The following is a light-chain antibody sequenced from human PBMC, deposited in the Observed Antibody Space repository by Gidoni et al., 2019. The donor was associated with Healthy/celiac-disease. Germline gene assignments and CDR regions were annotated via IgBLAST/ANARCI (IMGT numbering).Light chain of an antibody. V-gene: IGKV1-8*01. CDR1: QGISSY. Sequence: AIRMTQSPSSFSASTGDRVTITCRASQGISSYLAWYQQKPGKAPKLLIYAASTLQSGVPSRFSGSGSGTDFTLTISCLQSEDFATYYCQQYYSYPQTFGQRPKVEIK. J-gene: IGKJ1*01. CDR2: AAS. CDR3: QQYYSYPQT.